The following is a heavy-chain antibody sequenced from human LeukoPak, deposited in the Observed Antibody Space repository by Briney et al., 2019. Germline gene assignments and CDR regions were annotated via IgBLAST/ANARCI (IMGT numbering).Heavy chain of an antibody. V-gene: IGHV3-30*18. D-gene: IGHD2-2*01. Sequence: PGRSLRLSCAASGFTFSSYGMHWVRQAPGKGLEWVAVISXDGSNKYYADSVKGRFTISRDNSKNTLCLQMNSLRAEDTAVYYCAKLGYCSSTSCYGDAFDIWGQGTMVTVSS. CDR1: GFTFSSYG. CDR3: AKLGYCSSTSCYGDAFDI. J-gene: IGHJ3*02. CDR2: ISXDGSNK.